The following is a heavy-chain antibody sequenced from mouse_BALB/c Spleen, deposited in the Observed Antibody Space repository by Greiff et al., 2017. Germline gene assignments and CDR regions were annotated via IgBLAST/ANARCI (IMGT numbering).Heavy chain of an antibody. CDR1: GFTFSSFG. Sequence: EVMLVESGGGLVQPGGSRKLSCAASGFTFSSFGMHWVRQAPEKGLEWVAYISSGSSTIYYADTVKGRFTLSRDNPKNTLFLQMTSLRSEDTAMYYCARFGDYAWFAYWGQGTLVTVSA. V-gene: IGHV5-17*02. J-gene: IGHJ3*01. CDR3: ARFGDYAWFAY. D-gene: IGHD2-4*01. CDR2: ISSGSSTI.